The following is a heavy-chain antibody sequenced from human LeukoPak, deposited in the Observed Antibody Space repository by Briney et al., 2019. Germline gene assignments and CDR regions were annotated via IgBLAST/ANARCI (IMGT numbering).Heavy chain of an antibody. D-gene: IGHD3-16*01. CDR1: GLTFNSYA. Sequence: GGSLRLSCAASGLTFNSYAMSWARQAPGKGLEWVSAISGSGGSTYYADSVKGRFTNSRDNSKNTLYLEMNRLRAEDTAVYYCAKKPWSTLGYYFDYWGQGTLVTVSS. V-gene: IGHV3-23*01. CDR2: ISGSGGST. J-gene: IGHJ4*02. CDR3: AKKPWSTLGYYFDY.